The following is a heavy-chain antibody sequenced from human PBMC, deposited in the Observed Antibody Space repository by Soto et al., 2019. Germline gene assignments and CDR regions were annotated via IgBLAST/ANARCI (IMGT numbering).Heavy chain of an antibody. CDR2: IYYTGST. Sequence: QVQLQESGPGLVKPSETLSLTCTVSGGSINSYYWTWIRQPPGKGLEWIGYIYYTGSTSYNPSLKRRVTMSVDTSKNQFSLKLNSVTSADTAVYYCTRGSAWYREMVWGPGTLVTVSS. J-gene: IGHJ4*01. CDR1: GGSINSYY. V-gene: IGHV4-59*01. D-gene: IGHD6-19*01. CDR3: TRGSAWYREMV.